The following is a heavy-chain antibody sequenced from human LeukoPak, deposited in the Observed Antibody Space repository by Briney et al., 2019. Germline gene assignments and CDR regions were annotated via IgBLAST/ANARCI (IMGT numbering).Heavy chain of an antibody. CDR1: GFTFGDYA. V-gene: IGHV3-49*03. Sequence: GGSLRLSCTASGFTFGDYAMSWFRQASGKGLEWVGFIRSKAYGGTTEYAASVKGRFTISRDDSKSIAYLQMNSLKTEDTAVYYCTRAEKRDAFDIWGQGTMVTVSS. J-gene: IGHJ3*02. CDR2: IRSKAYGGTT. D-gene: IGHD6-25*01. CDR3: TRAEKRDAFDI.